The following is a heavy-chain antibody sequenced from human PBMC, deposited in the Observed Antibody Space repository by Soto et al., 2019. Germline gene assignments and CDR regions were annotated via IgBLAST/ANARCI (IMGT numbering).Heavy chain of an antibody. Sequence: PGESLKISCKATGYSFDIFWIAWVRQMPGKGLEWMGIIFPGDSDTRYSPPFQGRVPISADRSSNKVFLQWNNLEASDTAMYYCARQDTTSPLDYWGQGTLVTVSS. CDR2: IFPGDSDT. V-gene: IGHV5-51*01. J-gene: IGHJ4*02. CDR1: GYSFDIFW. CDR3: ARQDTTSPLDY.